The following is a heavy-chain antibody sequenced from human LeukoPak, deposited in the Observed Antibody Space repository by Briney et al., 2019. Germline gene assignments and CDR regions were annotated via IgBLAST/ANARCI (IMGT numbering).Heavy chain of an antibody. D-gene: IGHD6-6*01. CDR1: GDSISSGTDY. V-gene: IGHV4-61*02. J-gene: IGHJ5*02. Sequence: SQTLSLTCAVSGDSISSGTDYWSWIRQPAGQGLEWIGRIYTTGITNYNPSLKSRVTLSVDTSKNQFSLNLTSVTAADTAVYYCAREFLASRRNWVDPWGQGILVTVSS. CDR3: AREFLASRRNWVDP. CDR2: IYTTGIT.